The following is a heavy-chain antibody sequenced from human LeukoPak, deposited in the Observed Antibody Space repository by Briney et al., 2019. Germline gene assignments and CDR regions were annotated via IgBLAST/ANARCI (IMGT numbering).Heavy chain of an antibody. CDR1: GSTFSNYA. D-gene: IGHD5-18*01. J-gene: IGHJ4*02. V-gene: IGHV3-23*01. CDR2: ISGSGGST. CDR3: AKERGYSYGGDFDY. Sequence: GGSLRLSCAASGSTFSNYAMRWVRQAPGKGLEWVSAISGSGGSTYYADSVKGRFTISRDNSKNTLYLQMNSLRAEDTAVYYCAKERGYSYGGDFDYWGQGTLVTVSS.